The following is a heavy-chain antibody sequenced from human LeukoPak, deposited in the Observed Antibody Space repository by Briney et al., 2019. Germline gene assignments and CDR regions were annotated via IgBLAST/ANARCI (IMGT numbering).Heavy chain of an antibody. CDR3: ARDMVRGQIDY. CDR2: IYYSGST. Sequence: SETLSLTCTVSGGSISSYYLSWIRQPPGKGLEWIGYIYYSGSTNYNPSLKSRVTISVDTSKNQFSLKLSSVTAADTAVYYCARDMVRGQIDYWGQGTLVTVSS. V-gene: IGHV4-59*12. D-gene: IGHD3-10*01. CDR1: GGSISSYY. J-gene: IGHJ4*02.